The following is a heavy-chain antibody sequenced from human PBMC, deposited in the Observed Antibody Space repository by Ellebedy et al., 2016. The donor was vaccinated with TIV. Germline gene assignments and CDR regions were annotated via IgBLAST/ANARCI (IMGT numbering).Heavy chain of an antibody. D-gene: IGHD3-22*01. V-gene: IGHV3-33*01. CDR2: IWYDGSIK. J-gene: IGHJ4*01. Sequence: GESLKISWAASGFTFSSYGMHWVRQAQGKGLEWGAVIWYDGSIKYYADSVKGRFTISRDNSKNTLYLQMNSLRAEDTAVYYCARGHLLYYDSSGFDYWGHGTLVTVSS. CDR3: ARGHLLYYDSSGFDY. CDR1: GFTFSSYG.